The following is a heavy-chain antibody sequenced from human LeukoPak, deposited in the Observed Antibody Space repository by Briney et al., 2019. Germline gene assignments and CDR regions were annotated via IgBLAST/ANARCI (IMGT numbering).Heavy chain of an antibody. V-gene: IGHV7-4-1*02. CDR2: IHPSTGNP. CDR3: ARALDSLGGLSLPDY. D-gene: IGHD3-16*02. J-gene: IGHJ4*02. Sequence: ASVKASCKASGYSFSNYALNWVRQAPGQGLEFMGWIHPSTGNPSYAQGFSGRFVFSLDTSVTTTYLQISDLKAEDTAVYFCARALDSLGGLSLPDYWGQGTLVTVSS. CDR1: GYSFSNYA.